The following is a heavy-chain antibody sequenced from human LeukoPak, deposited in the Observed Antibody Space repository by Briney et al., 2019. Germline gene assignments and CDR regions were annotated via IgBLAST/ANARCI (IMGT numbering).Heavy chain of an antibody. CDR1: GGSFSGYY. CDR3: ARENDFGYYYGMDV. J-gene: IGHJ6*02. V-gene: IGHV4-59*01. Sequence: SETLSLTCAVYGGSFSGYYWSWIRQPPGKGLEWIGYIYYSGSTNYNPSLKSRVTISVDTSKNQFSLKLSSVTAADTAVYYCARENDFGYYYGMDVWGQGTTVTVSS. D-gene: IGHD3-3*01. CDR2: IYYSGST.